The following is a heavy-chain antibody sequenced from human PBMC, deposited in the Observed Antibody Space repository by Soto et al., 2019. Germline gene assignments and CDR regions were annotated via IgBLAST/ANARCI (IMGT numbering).Heavy chain of an antibody. Sequence: ASVKVSCKASGYTFTSYYIHWVRQTPGQGLEWMGIFNPTGDTASYAQKLQGRVTMTRDTSTGTAYMELGSLRSEDTAVYYCARGGRIVDTGIGYYYYHAMDVWGQGTTVTVSS. J-gene: IGHJ6*02. V-gene: IGHV1-46*01. D-gene: IGHD5-18*01. CDR3: ARGGRIVDTGIGYYYYHAMDV. CDR1: GYTFTSYY. CDR2: FNPTGDTA.